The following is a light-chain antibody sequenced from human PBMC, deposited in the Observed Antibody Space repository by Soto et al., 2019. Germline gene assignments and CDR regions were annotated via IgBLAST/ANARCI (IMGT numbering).Light chain of an antibody. V-gene: IGKV1-39*01. CDR2: GSS. Sequence: DIQMTQSPSSLSASVGDRVTITCRASQSISRNLNWYQQKPGKAPNLLIFGSSTLQTGVPSRFTGSRSGTDFTLTISSLQPEDFATYYCQHSYDILWTFGQGTNVEIK. CDR3: QHSYDILWT. CDR1: QSISRN. J-gene: IGKJ1*01.